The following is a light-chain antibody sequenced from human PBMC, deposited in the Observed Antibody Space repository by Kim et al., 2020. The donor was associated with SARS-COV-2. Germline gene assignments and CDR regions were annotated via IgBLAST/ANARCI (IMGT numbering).Light chain of an antibody. J-gene: IGKJ4*01. V-gene: IGKV1-33*01. CDR1: QYISNS. CDR2: DAS. CDR3: QQYDDLLLT. Sequence: ASVGDRVTSTCQASQYISNSLNWFQHKPGNAPKLLIYDASNLETGVPSRFSGSGSGTDFTFTISSLQPEDIATYYCQQYDDLLLTFGGGTKVDIK.